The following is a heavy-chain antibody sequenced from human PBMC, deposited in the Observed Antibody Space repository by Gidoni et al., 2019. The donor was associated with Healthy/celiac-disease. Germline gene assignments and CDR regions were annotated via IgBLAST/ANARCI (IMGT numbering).Heavy chain of an antibody. J-gene: IGHJ4*02. CDR3: AHRRRRGISGSQEVFDY. CDR2: IYWDDDK. CDR1: GFSLRTSGVG. Sequence: QITLKESGPTLVKPTQTLTLTCTFSGFSLRTSGVGVGWIRQPPGKALEWLALIYWDDDKRYSPSLKSRLTITKDTSKNQVVLTMTNMDPVDTATYYCAHRRRRGISGSQEVFDYWGQGTLVTVSS. D-gene: IGHD3-10*01. V-gene: IGHV2-5*02.